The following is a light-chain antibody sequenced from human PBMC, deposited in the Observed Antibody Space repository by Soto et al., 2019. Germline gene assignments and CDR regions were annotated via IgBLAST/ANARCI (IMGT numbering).Light chain of an antibody. J-gene: IGKJ1*01. V-gene: IGKV3-15*01. Sequence: EIVMTQSPVTLSVSPGEGATLSCRASQTVLTNLAWYQQKPGQAPRLLIYGASSRGAGIPARFSGRGSGTDFTLTISSLQSEDFAVYYCQQYDSWPRTFGQGTKVEIK. CDR1: QTVLTN. CDR2: GAS. CDR3: QQYDSWPRT.